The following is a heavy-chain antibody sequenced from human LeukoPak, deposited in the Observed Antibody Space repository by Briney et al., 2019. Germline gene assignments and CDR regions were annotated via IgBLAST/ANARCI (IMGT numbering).Heavy chain of an antibody. Sequence: PGGSLRLSCAASGFTFSSYAMHWVRQAPGKGLEWVAVISYDGSNKYYADSVKGRFTISRANSKNTLYLQMSTLRAEDTAVYFCAKSAAAMVTHYFDNWGQGTPVTASS. CDR1: GFTFSSYA. CDR3: AKSAAAMVTHYFDN. D-gene: IGHD5-18*01. CDR2: ISYDGSNK. J-gene: IGHJ4*02. V-gene: IGHV3-30*07.